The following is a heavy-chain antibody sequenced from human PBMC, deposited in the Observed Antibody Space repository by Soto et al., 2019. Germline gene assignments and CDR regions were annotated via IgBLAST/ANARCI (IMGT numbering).Heavy chain of an antibody. CDR3: AKEWVYDTSGWSFDY. V-gene: IGHV3-30*18. CDR2: ISDDGSNK. Sequence: QVQLVESGGGVVQPGRSLRLSCAASGFTFSSYGMHWVRQAPGKGLEWVAVISDDGSNKYYADSLKGRFTISRDNSKNTLYLQMNSLRAEYTAVYYCAKEWVYDTSGWSFDYWGQGTLVTVSS. D-gene: IGHD3-22*01. CDR1: GFTFSSYG. J-gene: IGHJ4*02.